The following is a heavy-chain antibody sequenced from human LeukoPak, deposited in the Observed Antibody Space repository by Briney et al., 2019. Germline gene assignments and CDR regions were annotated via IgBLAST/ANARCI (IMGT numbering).Heavy chain of an antibody. Sequence: GGSLRLSCAGSGFTFSSYGMSWVRHAPGQGLETVSCIRGSGTSTYYADSVKGRFTISRDNSKNTLYLQMNGLRAEDTAVYYCAKVTYGSGTYGAFDYWGQGTLVTVSS. CDR2: IRGSGTST. D-gene: IGHD3-10*01. V-gene: IGHV3-23*01. J-gene: IGHJ4*02. CDR1: GFTFSSYG. CDR3: AKVTYGSGTYGAFDY.